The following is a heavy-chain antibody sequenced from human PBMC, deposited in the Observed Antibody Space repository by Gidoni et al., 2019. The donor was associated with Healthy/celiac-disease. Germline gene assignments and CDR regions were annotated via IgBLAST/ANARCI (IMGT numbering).Heavy chain of an antibody. CDR2: MSWNSGSI. Sequence: DVQLVESGGGLVQPGSSLRLSCAASGSTFDVYAMHWVRQAPGKGLAWVSGMSWNSGSIGYADSVKGRFTISRDNAKNSLYLQMNSLRAEDTALYYCAKDNSADYYDSSAFDYWGQGTLVTVSS. V-gene: IGHV3-9*01. D-gene: IGHD3-22*01. CDR3: AKDNSADYYDSSAFDY. J-gene: IGHJ4*02. CDR1: GSTFDVYA.